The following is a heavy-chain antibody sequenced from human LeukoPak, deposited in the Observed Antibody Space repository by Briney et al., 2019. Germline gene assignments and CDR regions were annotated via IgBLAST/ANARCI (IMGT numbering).Heavy chain of an antibody. CDR2: IYSGGST. CDR1: GFTVSSNY. J-gene: IGHJ4*02. D-gene: IGHD3-22*01. CDR3: ARDRSTYYYDSSGYIS. Sequence: GGSLRLSCAASGFTVSSNYMSWVRQAPGKGLEWVSVIYSGGSTYYADSVKGRFTISRDNSKNTLYLQTNSLRAEDTAVYYCARDRSTYYYDSSGYISWGQGTLVTISS. V-gene: IGHV3-53*01.